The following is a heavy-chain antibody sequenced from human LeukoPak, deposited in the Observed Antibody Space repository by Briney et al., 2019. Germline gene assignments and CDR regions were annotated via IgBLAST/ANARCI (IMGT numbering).Heavy chain of an antibody. D-gene: IGHD5-24*01. Sequence: GASVKVSCKASGGTFSSYAISWVRQAPGQGLEWMGGIIPIFGTANYAQKFQGRVTITADESTSTAYMELSSLRSEDTAVYYCAREGEPHQPVQDRGWQPEEMGIWGQGTMVTVSS. CDR3: AREGEPHQPVQDRGWQPEEMGI. J-gene: IGHJ3*02. CDR1: GGTFSSYA. V-gene: IGHV1-69*13. CDR2: IIPIFGTA.